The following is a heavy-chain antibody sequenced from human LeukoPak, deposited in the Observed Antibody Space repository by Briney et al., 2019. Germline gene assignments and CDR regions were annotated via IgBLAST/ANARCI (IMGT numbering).Heavy chain of an antibody. J-gene: IGHJ6*02. D-gene: IGHD3-10*01. Sequence: SETLSLTCTVSGGSISSYYWSWIRRPPGKGLEWIGYIYYSGSTNYNPSLKSRVTISVDTSKNQFSLKLSSVTAADTAVYYCARLVWGSGSYYYYYYGMDVWGQGTTVTVSS. CDR2: IYYSGST. V-gene: IGHV4-59*08. CDR3: ARLVWGSGSYYYYYYGMDV. CDR1: GGSISSYY.